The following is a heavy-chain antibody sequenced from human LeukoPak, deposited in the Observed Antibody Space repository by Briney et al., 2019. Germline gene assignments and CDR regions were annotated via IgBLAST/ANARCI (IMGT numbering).Heavy chain of an antibody. J-gene: IGHJ3*02. V-gene: IGHV4-39*07. D-gene: IGHD2/OR15-2a*01. CDR2: IYYSGST. CDR1: GFTFSSYS. Sequence: PGGSLRLSCAASGFTFSSYSMNWVRQAPGKGLEWIGSIYYSGSTYYNPSLKSRVTISVDTSKNQFSLKLSSVTAADTAVYYCARVLDEGISDDAFEIWGQGTMVTVSS. CDR3: ARVLDEGISDDAFEI.